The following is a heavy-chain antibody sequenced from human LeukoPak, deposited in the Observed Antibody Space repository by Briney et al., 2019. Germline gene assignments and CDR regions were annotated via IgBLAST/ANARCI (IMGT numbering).Heavy chain of an antibody. CDR2: IYYSGST. J-gene: IGHJ5*02. Sequence: SETLSLTCTVSGGSISSSSYYWGWIRQPPGKGLEWIGSIYYSGSTYYNPFLKSRVTISVDTSKNQFSLKLSSVTAADTAVYYCASGRYGTINNWFDPWGQGTLVTVSS. D-gene: IGHD1-1*01. CDR3: ASGRYGTINNWFDP. CDR1: GGSISSSSYY. V-gene: IGHV4-39*07.